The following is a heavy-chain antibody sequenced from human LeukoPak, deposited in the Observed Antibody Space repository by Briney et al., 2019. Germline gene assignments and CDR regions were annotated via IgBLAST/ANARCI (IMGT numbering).Heavy chain of an antibody. CDR2: INNSGDST. J-gene: IGHJ4*02. CDR3: AKDRDSAVDY. Sequence: GGSLRLSCVASGFPFSSYAMGWVRQAPGKGPEWVSSINNSGDSTYNADSVKGRFTVSRDNSKNTLYLQVNSLRAEDTAVYYCAKDRDSAVDYWGQGTLVTVSS. V-gene: IGHV3-23*01. D-gene: IGHD3-10*01. CDR1: GFPFSSYA.